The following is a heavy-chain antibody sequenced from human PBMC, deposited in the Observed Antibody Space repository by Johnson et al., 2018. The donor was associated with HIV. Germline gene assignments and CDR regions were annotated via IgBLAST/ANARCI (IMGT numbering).Heavy chain of an antibody. CDR3: ARDEPYNLNAFDI. CDR1: GFTFSSYT. J-gene: IGHJ3*02. D-gene: IGHD5-24*01. Sequence: VQLVESGGGVVQPGRSLRLSCVASGFTFSSYTMHWVRQAPGKGLEWVAVISYDGSTKYFADSVKGRFTISRDNSKNTLYLQMNSLRAEDTAVYYCARDEPYNLNAFDIWGQGTMVTVSS. CDR2: ISYDGSTK. V-gene: IGHV3-30*04.